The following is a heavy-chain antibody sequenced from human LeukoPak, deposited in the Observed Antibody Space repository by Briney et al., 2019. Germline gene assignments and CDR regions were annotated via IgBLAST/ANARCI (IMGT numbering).Heavy chain of an antibody. J-gene: IGHJ4*02. Sequence: SETLSLTCAVYGGSFSGYYWSWIRQPPGKRLEWIGEINHSGSTNYNPSLKSRVTISVDTSKNQFSLKLSSVTAADTAVYYCARDSIENSSGWYGWSGYYFDYWGQGTLVTVSS. D-gene: IGHD6-19*01. V-gene: IGHV4-34*01. CDR3: ARDSIENSSGWYGWSGYYFDY. CDR1: GGSFSGYY. CDR2: INHSGST.